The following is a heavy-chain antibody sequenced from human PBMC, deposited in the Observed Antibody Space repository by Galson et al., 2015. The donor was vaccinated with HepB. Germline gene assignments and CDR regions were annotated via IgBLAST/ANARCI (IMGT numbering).Heavy chain of an antibody. J-gene: IGHJ4*02. Sequence: SVKVSCKASGGTFSSYTISWVRQAPGQGLEWMGRIIPILGIANYAQKFQGRVTITADKSTSTAYMELSSLRSEDTAVYYCARSTNYYDSSGYYMGELQFDYWGQGTLVTVSS. V-gene: IGHV1-69*02. CDR2: IIPILGIA. CDR1: GGTFSSYT. CDR3: ARSTNYYDSSGYYMGELQFDY. D-gene: IGHD3-22*01.